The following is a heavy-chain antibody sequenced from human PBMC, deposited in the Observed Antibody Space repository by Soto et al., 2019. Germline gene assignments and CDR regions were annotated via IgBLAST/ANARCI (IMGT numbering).Heavy chain of an antibody. CDR3: ARDVRHFGGCVPSPRYFDS. D-gene: IGHD2-15*01. J-gene: IGHJ4*02. Sequence: SETLSLTCSVSGASISSVDNCWGWIRQSPEKGLEWIVTIFHTGTVYYNPSLKRRLTVSQDTTKKQYSLNLSSMTAADTADYYFARDVRHFGGCVPSPRYFDSWGRGPLVTVSS. CDR1: GASISSVDNC. CDR2: IFHTGTV. V-gene: IGHV4-39*02.